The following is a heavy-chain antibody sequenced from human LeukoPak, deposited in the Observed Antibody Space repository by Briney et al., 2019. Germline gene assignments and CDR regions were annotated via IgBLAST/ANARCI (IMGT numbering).Heavy chain of an antibody. CDR2: VFTSGST. J-gene: IGHJ4*02. Sequence: SETLSLTCTVSGGSISSGSYYWSWIRQPAGKGLEWIGRVFTSGSTNYNPSLKSRLTMSVDTSKNQFSLKMRAVTAADTAIYYCARSEINDYMRFWGQGILVTVSS. V-gene: IGHV4-61*02. D-gene: IGHD4-11*01. CDR3: ARSEINDYMRF. CDR1: GGSISSGSYY.